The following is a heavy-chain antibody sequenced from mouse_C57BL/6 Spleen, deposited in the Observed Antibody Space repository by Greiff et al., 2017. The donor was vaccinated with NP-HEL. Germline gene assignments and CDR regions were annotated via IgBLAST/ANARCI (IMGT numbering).Heavy chain of an antibody. V-gene: IGHV1-63*01. J-gene: IGHJ2*01. Sequence: QVQLLQSGAELVRPGTSVKMSCKASGYTFTNYWIGWAQQRPGHGLEWIGDIYPGGGYTNYNEKFKGKATLTADKSSSTAYMQFSSLTSEDSAIYYCARSYSYYFDYWGQGTTLTVSS. CDR1: GYTFTNYW. D-gene: IGHD2-10*01. CDR2: IYPGGGYT. CDR3: ARSYSYYFDY.